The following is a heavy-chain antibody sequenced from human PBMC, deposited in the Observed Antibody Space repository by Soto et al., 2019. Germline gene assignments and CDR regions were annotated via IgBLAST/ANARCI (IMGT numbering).Heavy chain of an antibody. CDR1: GASISTYY. CDR3: ARSKGVGYSFAY. V-gene: IGHV4-59*08. Sequence: SETLSLTCTVSGASISTYYWSWIRQSPGKGLEWIGYIYYSGSTNYNPSLKSRATISVDTSKNHFSLRLTSVTAADAGVYFCARSKGVGYSFAYWGQGALVTVSS. D-gene: IGHD5-18*01. J-gene: IGHJ4*02. CDR2: IYYSGST.